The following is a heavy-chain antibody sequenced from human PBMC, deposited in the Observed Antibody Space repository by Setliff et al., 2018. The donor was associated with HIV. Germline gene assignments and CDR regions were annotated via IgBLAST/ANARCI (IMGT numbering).Heavy chain of an antibody. CDR1: GYSFTTYW. D-gene: IGHD2-15*01. J-gene: IGHJ4*02. CDR2: IYPGDSDT. V-gene: IGHV5-51*01. CDR3: ATSPLGYCSGGSCSHYFDY. Sequence: GESLKISCKGSGYSFTTYWIGWVRQMPGKGLEWMGIIYPGDSDTRYSPSFQGRVTISADKSISTAYLQWSSLKASDTAMYYCATSPLGYCSGGSCSHYFDYWGPGTLVTVTS.